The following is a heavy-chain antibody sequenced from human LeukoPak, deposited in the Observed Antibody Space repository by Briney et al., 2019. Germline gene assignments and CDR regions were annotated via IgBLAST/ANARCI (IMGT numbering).Heavy chain of an antibody. CDR3: ARAHYYDSSGRNWFDP. CDR1: GGSISSYY. Sequence: SGTLSLTCTVSGGSISSYYWSWIRQPPGKGLEWIGYIYYSGSTNYNPSLKSRVTISVDTSKNQFSLKLSSVTAADTAVYYCARAHYYDSSGRNWFDPWGQGTLVTVSS. CDR2: IYYSGST. J-gene: IGHJ5*02. V-gene: IGHV4-59*01. D-gene: IGHD3-22*01.